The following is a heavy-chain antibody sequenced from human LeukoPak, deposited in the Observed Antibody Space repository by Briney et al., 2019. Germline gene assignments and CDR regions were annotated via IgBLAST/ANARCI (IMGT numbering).Heavy chain of an antibody. J-gene: IGHJ3*02. Sequence: ASVKVSCKASGGTFSSYAISWVRQAPGQGLEWMGRIIPILGIANYAQKFQGRVTITADKSTSTAYMELSSLGSEDTAVYYCARSYPGGYDSDAFDIWGQGTMVTVSS. D-gene: IGHD5-12*01. CDR1: GGTFSSYA. CDR3: ARSYPGGYDSDAFDI. CDR2: IIPILGIA. V-gene: IGHV1-69*04.